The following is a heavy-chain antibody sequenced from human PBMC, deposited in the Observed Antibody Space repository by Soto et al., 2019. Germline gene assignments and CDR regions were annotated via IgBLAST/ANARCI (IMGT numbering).Heavy chain of an antibody. CDR2: IYYSGST. CDR1: GGSISSGGYY. Sequence: QVQLQESGPGLVKPSQTLSLTCTVSGGSISSGGYYWSWIRQHPGKGLEWIGYIYYSGSTYYNPSLKRRVTISVDTSKNQFSLKLSSVTAADTAVYYCAREGTDTAMAFDYWGQGTLVTVSS. V-gene: IGHV4-31*03. J-gene: IGHJ4*02. CDR3: AREGTDTAMAFDY. D-gene: IGHD5-18*01.